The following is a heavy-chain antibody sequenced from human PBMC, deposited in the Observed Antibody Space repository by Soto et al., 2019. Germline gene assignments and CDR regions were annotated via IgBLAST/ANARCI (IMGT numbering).Heavy chain of an antibody. CDR2: ISNSGST. Sequence: SETLSLTCSVSGGSISSCGYYWGWIRHHPGKGLDWIGYISNSGSTVYNPSLKTRLSMSVDRSKNQFTLRLTSVTAADTAVYFCATESGSTYGYFDHWGQGTQVTVSS. D-gene: IGHD5-18*01. J-gene: IGHJ4*02. CDR3: ATESGSTYGYFDH. V-gene: IGHV4-30-4*08. CDR1: GGSISSCGYY.